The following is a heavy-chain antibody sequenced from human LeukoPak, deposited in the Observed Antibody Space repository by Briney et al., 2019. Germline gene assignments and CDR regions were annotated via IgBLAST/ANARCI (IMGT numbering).Heavy chain of an antibody. CDR1: GYSISSCYY. J-gene: IGHJ4*02. V-gene: IGHV4-38-2*02. Sequence: AETLSLTCAASGYSISSCYYWAWIRQPPGKGLEGIGKIYHNGNTYYNPSLKGRFTISVDTSKNQFSLKLSSVTAADTALYYCAREFTEYYYDSRKASYWGQGTLVTVSS. D-gene: IGHD3-22*01. CDR2: IYHNGNT. CDR3: AREFTEYYYDSRKASY.